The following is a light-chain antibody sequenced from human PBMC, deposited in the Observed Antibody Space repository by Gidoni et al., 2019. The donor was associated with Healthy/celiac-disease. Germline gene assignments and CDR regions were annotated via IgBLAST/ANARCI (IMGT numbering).Light chain of an antibody. Sequence: EIVLTQSPGTLSLSPGERATLSCRARQSVTSNYLAWYQQKPGQAPRLLIYGASSRATGIPDRFSGSGSGTDFTLTISRLEPEDFAVYYCQQYGSSPALTFGGGTKVEIK. CDR1: QSVTSNY. V-gene: IGKV3-20*01. CDR2: GAS. J-gene: IGKJ4*01. CDR3: QQYGSSPALT.